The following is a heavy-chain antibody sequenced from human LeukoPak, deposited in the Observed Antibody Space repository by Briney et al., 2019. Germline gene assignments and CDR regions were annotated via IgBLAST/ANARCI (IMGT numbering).Heavy chain of an antibody. D-gene: IGHD1-26*01. V-gene: IGHV1-2*02. CDR3: ASLKKPKEWELVDFPFDY. CDR2: INPNSGDT. CDR1: GYTFTGYY. J-gene: IGHJ4*02. Sequence: GASVKVSCKASGYTFTGYYMHWVRQAPGQGLEWMGWINPNSGDTNYAPKFHGRVTMTRDTSISTAYMDLIWLKSDDTAVYYCASLKKPKEWELVDFPFDYWGQGTQVTVSS.